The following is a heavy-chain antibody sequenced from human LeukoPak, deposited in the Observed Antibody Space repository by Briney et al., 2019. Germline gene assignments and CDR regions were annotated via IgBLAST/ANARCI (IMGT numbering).Heavy chain of an antibody. D-gene: IGHD1-26*01. V-gene: IGHV1-69*04. CDR2: IIPILGIA. CDR3: ARIFNSGSYSFDY. CDR1: GGTFSSYA. Sequence: GASVKVSCKASGGTFSSYAISWVRQAPGQGLEWMGRIIPILGIANYAQKFQGRVTITADKSTSTAYMELSSLRSEDTAVHYCARIFNSGSYSFDYWGQGTLVTVSS. J-gene: IGHJ4*02.